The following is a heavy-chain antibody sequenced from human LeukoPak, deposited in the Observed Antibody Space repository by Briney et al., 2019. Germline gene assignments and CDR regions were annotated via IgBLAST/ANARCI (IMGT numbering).Heavy chain of an antibody. CDR1: GGSISSYY. D-gene: IGHD3-16*01. V-gene: IGHV4-4*08. J-gene: IGHJ4*02. Sequence: SETLSLTCTVSGGSISSYYWSWIRQPPGKGLEWIGRIYTSGSTNYNPSLKSRVTISVDTSKNQFSPKLSSVTAADTAVYYCARDLEVTGDIDYWGQGTLVTVSS. CDR3: ARDLEVTGDIDY. CDR2: IYTSGST.